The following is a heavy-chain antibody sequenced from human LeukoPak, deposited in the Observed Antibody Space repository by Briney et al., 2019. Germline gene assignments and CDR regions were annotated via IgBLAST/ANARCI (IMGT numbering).Heavy chain of an antibody. D-gene: IGHD6-6*01. CDR1: GGTFSSYA. J-gene: IGHJ5*02. Sequence: SVKVSCKASGGTFSSYAISWVRQAPGQGLEWMGGIIPIFGTANYAQKFQGRVTITADKSTSTAYMELSSLRSEDTAVYYCARGWGKYSSSPYNWFDPWGQGTLVTVSS. V-gene: IGHV1-69*06. CDR3: ARGWGKYSSSPYNWFDP. CDR2: IIPIFGTA.